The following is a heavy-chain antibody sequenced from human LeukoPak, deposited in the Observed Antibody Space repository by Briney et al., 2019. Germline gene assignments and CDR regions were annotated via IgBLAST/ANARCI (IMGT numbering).Heavy chain of an antibody. CDR3: ARGLMDGYNPNVGLLRGHDY. CDR2: ISSSSSTI. J-gene: IGHJ4*02. V-gene: IGHV3-48*04. D-gene: IGHD5-24*01. Sequence: PGGSLRLSRAASGFTFSSYSMNWVRQAPGKGLEWVSYISSSSSTIYYADSVKGRFTISRDNAKNSLYLQMNSLRAEDTAVYYCARGLMDGYNPNVGLLRGHDYWGQGTLVTVSS. CDR1: GFTFSSYS.